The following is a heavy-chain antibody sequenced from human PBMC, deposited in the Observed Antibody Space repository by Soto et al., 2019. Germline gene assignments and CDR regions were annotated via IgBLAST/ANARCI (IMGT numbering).Heavy chain of an antibody. CDR1: TFSMYS. J-gene: IGHJ5*02. Sequence: PGGSLRLSCIFTFSMYSMNWVRQAPGKGLEWVASISSGSAYIKYAESVKGRFTISRDNAKNSLHLQLNSLRAEDRVIYRRARDQGGSYDSWFDPWGQGTLVTVSS. D-gene: IGHD1-26*01. CDR3: ARDQGGSYDSWFDP. V-gene: IGHV3-21*06. CDR2: ISSGSAYI.